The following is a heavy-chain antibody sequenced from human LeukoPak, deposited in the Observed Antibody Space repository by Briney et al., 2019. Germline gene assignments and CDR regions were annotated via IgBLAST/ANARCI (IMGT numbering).Heavy chain of an antibody. CDR3: ARAAWAARPGGRAFDI. J-gene: IGHJ3*02. CDR1: GYTFTGYY. CDR2: INPSGGST. D-gene: IGHD6-6*01. Sequence: ASVKVSCKASGYTFTGYYMHWVRQAPGQGLEWMGIINPSGGSTSYAQKFQGRVTMTRDMSTSTVYMELSSLRSEDTAVYYCARAAWAARPGGRAFDIWGQGTMVTVSS. V-gene: IGHV1-46*01.